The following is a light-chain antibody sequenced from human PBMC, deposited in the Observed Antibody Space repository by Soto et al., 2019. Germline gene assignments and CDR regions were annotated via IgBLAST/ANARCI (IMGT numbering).Light chain of an antibody. CDR1: SSDVGGYNY. V-gene: IGLV2-14*03. CDR3: SSYTSSSTLV. J-gene: IGLJ2*01. CDR2: AVS. Sequence: QSALTQPASVSGSPGQSITISCTGTSSDVGGYNYVSWYQQHPGKAPKLMISAVSNRPSGLSNRFSGSKSGNTASLTISGLQADDEAGYYCSSYTSSSTLVFGGGTKVTVL.